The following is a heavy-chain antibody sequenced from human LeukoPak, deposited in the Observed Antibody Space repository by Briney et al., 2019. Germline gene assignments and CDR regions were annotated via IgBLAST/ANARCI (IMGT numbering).Heavy chain of an antibody. V-gene: IGHV4-59*04. CDR2: IYYSGNT. Sequence: PSETLSLTCAVSGGSISSYYWSWIRQPPGKGLEWIGSIYYSGNTYYNASLKSQVSISIDTSKNQFSLKLSSVTAADTAVYYCARVRDYYDRVGVAYWGQGTLVTVSS. D-gene: IGHD3-22*01. J-gene: IGHJ4*02. CDR1: GGSISSYY. CDR3: ARVRDYYDRVGVAY.